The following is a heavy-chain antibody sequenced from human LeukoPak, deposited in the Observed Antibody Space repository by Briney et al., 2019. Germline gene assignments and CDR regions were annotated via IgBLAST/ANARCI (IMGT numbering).Heavy chain of an antibody. J-gene: IGHJ4*02. CDR2: INPNSGGT. CDR1: GYTFTGYY. D-gene: IGHD3-9*01. CDR3: ARALHLRYFDWPTPTFDY. Sequence: ASVKVSCKASGYTFTGYYMHWVRQAPGQGLEWMGWINPNSGGTNYAQKFQGRVTMTRDTSISTAYMELSRLRSDDTAVYYCARALHLRYFDWPTPTFDYWGQGTLVTVSS. V-gene: IGHV1-2*02.